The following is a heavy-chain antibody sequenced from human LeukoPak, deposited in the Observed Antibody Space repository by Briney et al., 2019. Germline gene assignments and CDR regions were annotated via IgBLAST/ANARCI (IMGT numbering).Heavy chain of an antibody. CDR2: IIPILGIA. CDR3: ARNPDYYGSGSYYPNYYYYYGMDV. V-gene: IGHV1-69*04. Sequence: PGSSVKVSCKASGGTFSSYAISWVRQAPGQGLEWMGRIIPILGIANYAQKFQGRVTITADKSTSTAYMELSSLRSEDTAVYYCARNPDYYGSGSYYPNYYYYYGMDVWGQGTTATVSS. J-gene: IGHJ6*02. CDR1: GGTFSSYA. D-gene: IGHD3-10*01.